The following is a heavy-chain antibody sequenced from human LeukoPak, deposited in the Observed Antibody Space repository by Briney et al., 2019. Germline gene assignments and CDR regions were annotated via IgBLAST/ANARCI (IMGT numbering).Heavy chain of an antibody. D-gene: IGHD3-10*01. CDR3: ARGVYGSATWFDP. CDR2: INPDGSTT. J-gene: IGHJ5*02. CDR1: GFTLSSYW. Sequence: PGGSLRLSCAASGFTLSSYWMHWVRQAPGKGLECVSRINPDGSTTKYADSVNGRFTISRDNAKNTLYLQMNSLRAEDTAVYYCARGVYGSATWFDPWGQGTLVTVPS. V-gene: IGHV3-74*03.